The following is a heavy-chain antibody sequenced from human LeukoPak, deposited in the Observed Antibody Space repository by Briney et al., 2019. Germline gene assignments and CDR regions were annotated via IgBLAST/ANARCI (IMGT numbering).Heavy chain of an antibody. D-gene: IGHD5-24*01. CDR1: GFTFSSYA. CDR2: ISSSGGST. CDR3: AKDPYGYNSYYFDY. J-gene: IGHJ4*02. Sequence: AGGSLRLSCAASGFTFSSYAMSWVRQAPGKGLEWVSAISSSGGSTYYADSVKGRFTISRDNSKNTLYLQMNSLRVEDTAVYYCAKDPYGYNSYYFDYWGQGTLGTVSS. V-gene: IGHV3-23*01.